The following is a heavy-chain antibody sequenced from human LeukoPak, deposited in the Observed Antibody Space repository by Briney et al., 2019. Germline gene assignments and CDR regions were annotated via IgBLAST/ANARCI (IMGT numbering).Heavy chain of an antibody. CDR3: ATDWNPYYYDSSPLGYYYGMDV. D-gene: IGHD3-22*01. CDR2: FDPEDGET. V-gene: IGHV1-24*01. CDR1: GYTLTELS. Sequence: ASVKVSCKVSGYTLTELSMHWVRQAPRKGLEWMGGFDPEDGETIYAQKIQGRVTMTEDTSTDTAYMELSSLRSEDTAVYYCATDWNPYYYDSSPLGYYYGMDVWGQGTTVTVSS. J-gene: IGHJ6*02.